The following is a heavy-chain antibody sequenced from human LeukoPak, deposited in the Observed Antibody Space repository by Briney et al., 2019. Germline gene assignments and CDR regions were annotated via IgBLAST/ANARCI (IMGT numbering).Heavy chain of an antibody. V-gene: IGHV4-59*01. J-gene: IGHJ4*02. D-gene: IGHD3-10*01. Sequence: PSGTLSLTCTVSGGSISSYYWSWIRQPPGKGLEWIGYIYYSGSTNYNPSLKSRVTISVDTSKNQFSLKLSSVTAADTAAYYCARAEYYFDYWGQGTLVTVSS. CDR1: GGSISSYY. CDR2: IYYSGST. CDR3: ARAEYYFDY.